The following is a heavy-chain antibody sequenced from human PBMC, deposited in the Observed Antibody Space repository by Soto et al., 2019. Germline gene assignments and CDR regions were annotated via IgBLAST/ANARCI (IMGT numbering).Heavy chain of an antibody. CDR1: GFAFSSYA. V-gene: IGHV3-23*01. Sequence: GGSLRLSCAASGFAFSSYAMSWVRQAPGKGLEWVSAISDSGGSTYYADSVKGRFTISRDNSKNTLYLQMNSLRAEDTAVYYCANRDTSMVTRFYYGMDVWGQGTTVTVSS. CDR2: ISDSGGST. CDR3: ANRDTSMVTRFYYGMDV. D-gene: IGHD5-18*01. J-gene: IGHJ6*02.